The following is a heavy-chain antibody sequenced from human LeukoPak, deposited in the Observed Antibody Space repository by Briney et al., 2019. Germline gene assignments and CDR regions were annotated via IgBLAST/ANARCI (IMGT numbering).Heavy chain of an antibody. J-gene: IGHJ4*02. CDR2: IYTSGST. V-gene: IGHV4-61*02. CDR1: GGSISSGSYY. Sequence: SETLSLTCTVYGGSISSGSYYWSWIRQPARKGLEWIGRIYTSGSTDYNPSLKSRVTISVDTSKNQFSLKLSSVTAADTAVYYCARHQREWLRLLPYYFDYWGQGTLVTVSS. CDR3: ARHQREWLRLLPYYFDY. D-gene: IGHD5-12*01.